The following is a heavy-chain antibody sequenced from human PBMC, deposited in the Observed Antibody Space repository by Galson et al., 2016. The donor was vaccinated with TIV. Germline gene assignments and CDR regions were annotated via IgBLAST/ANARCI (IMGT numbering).Heavy chain of an antibody. CDR3: ARATPSVFGVVMTLDY. Sequence: SLRLSCAATGFRFYEFEMSWVRQAPGKGLEWVSAISAGATNKYYADSVKGRFTVSRDNSDNTLFLHMDRLKVEDTAVYYCARATPSVFGVVMTLDYWGQGTLVTVSS. CDR2: ISAGATNK. D-gene: IGHD3-3*01. V-gene: IGHV3-23*01. CDR1: GFRFYEFE. J-gene: IGHJ4*02.